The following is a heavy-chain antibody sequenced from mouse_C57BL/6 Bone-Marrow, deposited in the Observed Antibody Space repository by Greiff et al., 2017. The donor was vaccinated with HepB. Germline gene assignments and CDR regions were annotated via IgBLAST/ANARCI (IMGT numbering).Heavy chain of an antibody. V-gene: IGHV1-26*01. CDR3: ARSTSVYDVDY. CDR1: GYTFTDYY. Sequence: EVQLQQSGPELVKPGASVKISCKASGYTFTDYYMNWVKQSHGKSLEWIGDINPNNGGTSYNQKFKGKATLTVDKSSSTAYMELRSLTSEDSAVYYCARSTSVYDVDYGDQGKSVTVSS. J-gene: IGHJ4*01. CDR2: INPNNGGT.